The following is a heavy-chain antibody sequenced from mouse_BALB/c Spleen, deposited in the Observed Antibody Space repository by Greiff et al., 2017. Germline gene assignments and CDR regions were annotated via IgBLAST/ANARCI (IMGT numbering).Heavy chain of an antibody. V-gene: IGHV1-20*02. J-gene: IGHJ1*01. Sequence: VQLKESGPELVKPGASVKISCKASGYSFTGYFMNWVMQSHGKSLEWIGRINPYNGDTFYNQKFKGKATLTVDKSSSTAHMELRSLASEDSAVYYCARHGSSYWYFDVWGAGTTVTVSS. CDR2: INPYNGDT. CDR1: GYSFTGYF. CDR3: ARHGSSYWYFDV. D-gene: IGHD1-1*01.